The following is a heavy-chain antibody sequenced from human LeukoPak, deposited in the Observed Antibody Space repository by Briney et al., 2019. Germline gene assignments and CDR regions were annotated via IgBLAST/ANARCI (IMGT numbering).Heavy chain of an antibody. J-gene: IGHJ5*02. Sequence: SETLSLTCTVSGGSVSSNSYYWSWIRQPPGKGLEWIGYIHYSGSTNYNPSLKSRVTISIDTSKNQFSLKLSSVTAADTAVYYCARDFNYYGSGSFWFDPRGRGTLVTVSS. V-gene: IGHV4-61*01. CDR1: GGSVSSNSYY. D-gene: IGHD3-10*01. CDR2: IHYSGST. CDR3: ARDFNYYGSGSFWFDP.